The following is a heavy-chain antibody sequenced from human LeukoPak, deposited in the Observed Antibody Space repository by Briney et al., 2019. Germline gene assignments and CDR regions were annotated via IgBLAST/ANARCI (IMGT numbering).Heavy chain of an antibody. CDR2: IGGRAGST. CDR1: GFTFTSFA. CDR3: AKDRDIILMGHGMDV. V-gene: IGHV3-23*01. J-gene: IGHJ6*02. Sequence: GGSLRLSCAVSGFTFTSFAMTWVRQAPGKGLEWVSTIGGRAGSTDYADSVKGRFTISRDSSKNTLYLQMNNLRTEDTAVYYCAKDRDIILMGHGMDVWGQGATVTVSS. D-gene: IGHD3-10*01.